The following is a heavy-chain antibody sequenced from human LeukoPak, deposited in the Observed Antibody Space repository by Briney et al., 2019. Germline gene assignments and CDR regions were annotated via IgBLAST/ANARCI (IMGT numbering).Heavy chain of an antibody. Sequence: GGSLRLSCAASGFTFSSYGMHWVRQAPGKGLEWVAVIWYDGSNNYYADSVEGRFTISRDNSKNTLYLQMNSLRADDTAVYYCARTGGSWGLYYFDYWGQGTLVTVSS. V-gene: IGHV3-33*01. J-gene: IGHJ4*02. CDR3: ARTGGSWGLYYFDY. CDR2: IWYDGSNN. CDR1: GFTFSSYG. D-gene: IGHD1-1*01.